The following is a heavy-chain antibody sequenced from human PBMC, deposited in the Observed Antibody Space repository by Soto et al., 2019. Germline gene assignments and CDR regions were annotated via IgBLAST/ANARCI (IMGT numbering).Heavy chain of an antibody. Sequence: ISRKGSGYNFSNFWIAWMRQMPGKGLEWMGIIYPGDSDTRYSPSFQGQVTISVDKSISTAYLQWSSLEASDTAIYYCARRDGDYWGQGTLVTVSS. V-gene: IGHV5-51*01. CDR2: IYPGDSDT. CDR1: GYNFSNFW. CDR3: ARRDGDY. J-gene: IGHJ4*02.